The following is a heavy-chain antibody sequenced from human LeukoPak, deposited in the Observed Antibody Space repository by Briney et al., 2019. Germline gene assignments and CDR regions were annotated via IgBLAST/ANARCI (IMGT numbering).Heavy chain of an antibody. V-gene: IGHV3-30*18. CDR3: AKDGGFYGENFDY. D-gene: IGHD4-17*01. CDR2: ISYDGSSK. CDR1: GFTFSSYG. Sequence: GRSLRFSCAASGFTFSSYGMHWVRPAPGKGLEWVAVISYDGSSKYYADSVKGRFTISRDNSKNTLFLQMNSLRADDTAGFYCAKDGGFYGENFDYWGQGTLVTVSS. J-gene: IGHJ4*02.